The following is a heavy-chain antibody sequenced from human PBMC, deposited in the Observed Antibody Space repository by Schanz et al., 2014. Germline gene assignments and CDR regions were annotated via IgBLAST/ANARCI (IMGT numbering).Heavy chain of an antibody. V-gene: IGHV1-8*01. CDR1: GYTLTNFD. CDR2: MNPNSGTT. Sequence: QVQLVQSGAEVKKPGASVKVSCKASGYTLTNFDINWGRQAPGQGLEWMGWMNPNSGTTGYAQKFQGRVTMTRDTSTSTAFLEVNSLRSEDTAVYYCARTGYDPSLTHWGQGTLVTVSS. J-gene: IGHJ4*02. CDR3: ARTGYDPSLTH. D-gene: IGHD5-12*01.